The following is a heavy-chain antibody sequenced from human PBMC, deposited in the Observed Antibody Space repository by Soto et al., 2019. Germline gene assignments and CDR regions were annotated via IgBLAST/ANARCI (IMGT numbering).Heavy chain of an antibody. CDR1: GGSISSGDYY. Sequence: SETLSLTCTVSGGSISSGDYYWSWILHPPGKGLEWIGYIYYSVSTYYNPSLKSRVTISVDTSKNHFSLKLSSVTAADTAVYYCAREGAKYYDFWSGYALVPLEVWGQGTPFTVSS. CDR2: IYYSVST. D-gene: IGHD3-3*01. CDR3: AREGAKYYDFWSGYALVPLEV. J-gene: IGHJ6*02. V-gene: IGHV4-30-4*01.